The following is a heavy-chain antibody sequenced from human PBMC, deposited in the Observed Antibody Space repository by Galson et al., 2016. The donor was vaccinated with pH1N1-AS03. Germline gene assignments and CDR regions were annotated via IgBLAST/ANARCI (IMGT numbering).Heavy chain of an antibody. CDR1: GFTFSTLW. J-gene: IGHJ4*02. CDR3: AKGLTIAGSTYHFDS. Sequence: SLRLSCAASGFTFSTLWMTWVRQAPGKGLEWVANIKQDGSEKYYVDSVKGRFTISRDNAKNSLSLQMNSLGVEDTAIYYCAKGLTIAGSTYHFDSWGQGTLVTVSS. CDR2: IKQDGSEK. V-gene: IGHV3-7*03. D-gene: IGHD1-20*01.